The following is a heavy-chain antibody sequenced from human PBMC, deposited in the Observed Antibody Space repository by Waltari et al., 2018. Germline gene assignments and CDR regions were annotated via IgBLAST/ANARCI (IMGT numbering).Heavy chain of an antibody. Sequence: QVQLVQSGAEVKKPGASVKVSCKASGYTFTGYYMHWVRQAPGQGLEWMGRINPNIGGTNYAQKFQGRVTMTRDTSISTAYMELSRLRSDDTAVYYCARGDYGDNGGGWFDPWGQGTLVTVSS. J-gene: IGHJ5*02. CDR3: ARGDYGDNGGGWFDP. D-gene: IGHD4-17*01. CDR1: GYTFTGYY. V-gene: IGHV1-2*06. CDR2: INPNIGGT.